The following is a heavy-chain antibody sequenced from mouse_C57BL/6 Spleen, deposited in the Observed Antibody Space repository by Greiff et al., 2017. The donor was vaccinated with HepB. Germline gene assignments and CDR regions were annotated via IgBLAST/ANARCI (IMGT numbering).Heavy chain of an antibody. CDR1: GYSFTSYY. CDR2: IYPGSGNT. CDR3: ARSNDYDGSWFAY. J-gene: IGHJ3*01. Sequence: VQLQQSGPELVKPGASVKISCKASGYSFTSYYIHWVKQRPGQGLEWIGWIYPGSGNTKYNEQLKGKATLTADTSSSTAYMQLSSLTSEDSAVYYCARSNDYDGSWFAYWGQGTLVTVSA. V-gene: IGHV1-66*01. D-gene: IGHD2-4*01.